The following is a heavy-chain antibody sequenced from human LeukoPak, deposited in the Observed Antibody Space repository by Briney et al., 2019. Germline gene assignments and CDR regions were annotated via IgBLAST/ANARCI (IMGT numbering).Heavy chain of an antibody. Sequence: PSETLSLTCTVSDGSISSGGYYWSWICQHPGKGLEWIGYIYYSGSTYYNPSLKSRVTISVDTSKNQFSLKLSSVTAADTAVYYCASLNSGPTGASGGGGYFDYWGQGTLVTVSS. CDR2: IYYSGST. J-gene: IGHJ4*02. CDR1: DGSISSGGYY. D-gene: IGHD2-8*02. CDR3: ASLNSGPTGASGGGGYFDY. V-gene: IGHV4-31*03.